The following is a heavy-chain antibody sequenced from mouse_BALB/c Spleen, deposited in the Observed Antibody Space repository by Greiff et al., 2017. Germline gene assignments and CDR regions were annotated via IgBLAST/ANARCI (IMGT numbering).Heavy chain of an antibody. CDR2: IDTSDSYT. D-gene: IGHD2-4*01. Sequence: QVQLQQPGAELVMPGASVKMSCKASGYTFTDYWMHWVKQRPGQGLEWIGAIDTSDSYTSYNQKFKGKATLTVDESSSTAYMQLSSLTSEDSAVYYCARSTMIDYWGQGTTLTVSS. J-gene: IGHJ2*01. V-gene: IGHV1-69*01. CDR1: GYTFTDYW. CDR3: ARSTMIDY.